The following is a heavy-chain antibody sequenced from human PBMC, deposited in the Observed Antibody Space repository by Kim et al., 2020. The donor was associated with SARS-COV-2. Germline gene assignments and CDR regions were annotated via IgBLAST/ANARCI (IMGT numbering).Heavy chain of an antibody. CDR2: ITWNGGTV. V-gene: IGHV3-9*01. Sequence: GGSLRLSCAAAGFSFDDYAMHWVRQTPGKGLEWVSGITWNGGTVGYADSLKGRFTISRDNAKNSLYLQMDSLRVEDTAFDYCARGRDYALTYPLDVWGQGTTVTVSS. D-gene: IGHD2-2*01. CDR1: GFSFDDYA. J-gene: IGHJ6*02. CDR3: ARGRDYALTYPLDV.